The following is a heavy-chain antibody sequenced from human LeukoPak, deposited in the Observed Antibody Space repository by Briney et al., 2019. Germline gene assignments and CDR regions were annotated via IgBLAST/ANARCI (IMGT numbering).Heavy chain of an antibody. CDR1: GYTLTELS. CDR2: FDPEDGET. J-gene: IGHJ6*02. Sequence: ASVKVSCKVSGYTLTELSMHWVRQAPGKGLEWMGGFDPEDGETIYAQKFQGRVTMTEDTSTDTAYMELSSLRSEDTAVYYCATVNFGADGMDVWGQGTTVTLSS. V-gene: IGHV1-24*01. CDR3: ATVNFGADGMDV. D-gene: IGHD3-10*01.